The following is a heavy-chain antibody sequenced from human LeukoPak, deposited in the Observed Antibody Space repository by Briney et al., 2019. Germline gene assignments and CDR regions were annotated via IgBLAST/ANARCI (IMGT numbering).Heavy chain of an antibody. D-gene: IGHD3-22*01. V-gene: IGHV1-2*06. Sequence: ASVKVSCKASGYTLTDYYMHWVRQAPGQGLEWMGRINPNSGGTNYAQKFQGRVTMTRDTSISTVYMELSRLRSDDTAVYYCARVGYYESSGYYEYWGQGALVTASS. CDR3: ARVGYYESSGYYEY. CDR2: INPNSGGT. J-gene: IGHJ4*02. CDR1: GYTLTDYY.